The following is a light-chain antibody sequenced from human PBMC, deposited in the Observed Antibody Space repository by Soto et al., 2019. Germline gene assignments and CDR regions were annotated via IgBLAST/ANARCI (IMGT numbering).Light chain of an antibody. J-gene: IGKJ3*01. V-gene: IGKV1-9*01. CDR2: GAS. CDR3: QQLNSFRIP. CDR1: QGIANF. Sequence: IQLTQSPSSLSASVGDRVTISCRASQGIANFLAWYQQKPGKAPKLLIYGASTLQSGVPSRFSGSGSGTDFTVTISSLQREDFPTYYCQQLNSFRIPFGPGTKVDIK.